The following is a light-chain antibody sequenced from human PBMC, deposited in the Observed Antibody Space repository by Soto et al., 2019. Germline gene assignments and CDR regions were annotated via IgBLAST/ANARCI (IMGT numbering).Light chain of an antibody. J-gene: IGKJ4*01. V-gene: IGKV4-1*01. CDR1: QSVLYSSNNKNY. Sequence: DIVMTQSPDSLAVSLGERATINCKSSQSVLYSSNNKNYLTWYQQRPGQPPKLLIYWASTRESGVPDRFSGSGSVTDFTLTISSLQAEDVAIYYCHQSYSPPLTFGGGTRVEIK. CDR2: WAS. CDR3: HQSYSPPLT.